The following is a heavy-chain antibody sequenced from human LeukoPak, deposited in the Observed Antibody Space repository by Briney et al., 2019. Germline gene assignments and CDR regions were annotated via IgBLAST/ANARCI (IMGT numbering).Heavy chain of an antibody. CDR3: ARDEEGQYYYYYMDV. V-gene: IGHV3-74*01. J-gene: IGHJ6*03. CDR2: INSDGSTT. Sequence: GGSLRLSCAASRFTFSNYWMHWVRQVPGKGLVWVSRINSDGSTTNYADSVKGRFTISRDNAKNSLYLQMNSLRAEDTAVYYCARDEEGQYYYYYMDVWGKGTTVTVSS. CDR1: RFTFSNYW.